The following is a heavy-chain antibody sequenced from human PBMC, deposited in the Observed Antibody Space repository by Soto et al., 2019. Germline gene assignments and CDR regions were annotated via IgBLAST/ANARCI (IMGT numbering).Heavy chain of an antibody. J-gene: IGHJ4*02. CDR2: VSGDGGDT. CDR1: GFTFSSYA. D-gene: IGHD2-2*01. Sequence: EVQLLESGGGLVQPGGALRLSCAASGFTFSSYAMNWVRQAPGKGLEWVSAVSGDGGDTYYADSVKGRFTISRDNSKTTLSLQMNGLRVNDTAVYYCARRSTSCCQNFDCWGQGTLVTVSS. CDR3: ARRSTSCCQNFDC. V-gene: IGHV3-23*01.